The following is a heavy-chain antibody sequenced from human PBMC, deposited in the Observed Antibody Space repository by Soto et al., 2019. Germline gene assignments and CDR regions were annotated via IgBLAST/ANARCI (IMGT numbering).Heavy chain of an antibody. CDR1: GGSISSYC. Sequence: QVQLQESGPGLVKPAETLSLTCTVSGGSISSYCWSWIRQPPGKGLEWIGCIYYSGSTNYNPSLKSRVTISVDTSKNQFSLKLSSVTAADTAVYYCASGGVDTAMVTGWFDPWGQGTLVTVSS. J-gene: IGHJ5*02. V-gene: IGHV4-59*01. CDR2: IYYSGST. D-gene: IGHD5-18*01. CDR3: ASGGVDTAMVTGWFDP.